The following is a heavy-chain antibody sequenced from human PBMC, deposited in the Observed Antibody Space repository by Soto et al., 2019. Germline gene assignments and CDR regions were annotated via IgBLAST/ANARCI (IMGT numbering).Heavy chain of an antibody. V-gene: IGHV4-34*01. D-gene: IGHD3-16*01. CDR2: INHSGST. CDR3: ARGRNRDYMGDLDYFVY. Sequence: PSLTQSLRYAVFGGYFIGYYGSWIRQPPGKGLEWIGEINHSGSTNYNPSLKSRVTISVDTSKNQFSLKLSSVTAADTAVYFFARGRNRDYMGDLDYFVYWGQGALVTVSS. J-gene: IGHJ4*03. CDR1: GGYFIGYY.